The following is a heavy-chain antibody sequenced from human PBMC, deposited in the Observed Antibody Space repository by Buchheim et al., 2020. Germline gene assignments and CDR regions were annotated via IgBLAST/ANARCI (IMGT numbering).Heavy chain of an antibody. D-gene: IGHD3-9*01. CDR3: ARDYRTLTDDDIVTSYYSYDTFDI. Sequence: QVQLLQSGAEVKKPGSSVKVSCKAAGVTSNSYAINWVRQAPGQGLEWMGGIIPLFGTVNYALKFQGRVTITADRSTKTVYMEMSGLRPEDTAIYYCARDYRTLTDDDIVTSYYSYDTFDIGGQGT. CDR1: GVTSNSYA. CDR2: IIPLFGTV. J-gene: IGHJ3*02. V-gene: IGHV1-69*06.